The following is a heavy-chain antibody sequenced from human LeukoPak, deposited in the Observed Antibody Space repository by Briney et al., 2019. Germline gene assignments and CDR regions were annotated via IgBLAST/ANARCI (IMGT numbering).Heavy chain of an antibody. Sequence: ASVKVSCKASGYTFTGFFIHWVRQAPGQGLEWMGWINPNSGDTNFAQKFQGRVTLTRDTSISTSYMELSSLRSDDTDVYFCAKVREVGTNIEVVVVDTSGAFDMWGQGTMVTVSS. CDR2: INPNSGDT. V-gene: IGHV1-2*02. CDR1: GYTFTGFF. J-gene: IGHJ3*02. CDR3: AKVREVGTNIEVVVVDTSGAFDM. D-gene: IGHD2-15*01.